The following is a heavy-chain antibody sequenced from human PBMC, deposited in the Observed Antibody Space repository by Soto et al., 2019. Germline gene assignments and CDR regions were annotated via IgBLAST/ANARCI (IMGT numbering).Heavy chain of an antibody. J-gene: IGHJ4*02. D-gene: IGHD3-22*01. Sequence: GSLRLSCAASGFTFSSYSMNWVRQAPGKGLEWVSYISSSSSTIYYADSVKGRFTISRDNAKNSLYLQMNSLRAEDTAVYYCATEYYYDSSGYYWPFDYWGQGTLVTVSS. V-gene: IGHV3-48*01. CDR2: ISSSSSTI. CDR1: GFTFSSYS. CDR3: ATEYYYDSSGYYWPFDY.